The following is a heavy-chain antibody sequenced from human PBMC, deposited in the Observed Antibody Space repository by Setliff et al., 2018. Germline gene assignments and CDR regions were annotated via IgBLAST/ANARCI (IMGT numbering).Heavy chain of an antibody. Sequence: SETLSLTCSVYGASFNTYYWSWIRQPPGKGLEWIGEVNRYGSGDYNPSLESRVTISVDTSKKEFSLTLTSVTAADTALYYCRQAVVGGDVFDVWGQGTMVTVSS. D-gene: IGHD3-3*01. CDR3: RQAVVGGDVFDV. J-gene: IGHJ3*01. CDR2: VNRYGSG. CDR1: GASFNTYY. V-gene: IGHV4-34*01.